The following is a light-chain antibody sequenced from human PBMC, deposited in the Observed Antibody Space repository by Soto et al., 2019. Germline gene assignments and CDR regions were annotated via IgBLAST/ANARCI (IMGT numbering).Light chain of an antibody. J-gene: IGLJ2*01. V-gene: IGLV1-40*01. CDR3: QSYDSSRSGYVV. CDR1: SSNIGAGYD. CDR2: GNN. Sequence: QAVVTQPPSVSGAPGQRVTISCTGSSSNIGAGYDVHWYQQLPGTAPKLLIYGNNNRPSGVPDRFSGSKSGTSASLAISGLQAEDESDYYCQSYDSSRSGYVVFGGGTKLTVL.